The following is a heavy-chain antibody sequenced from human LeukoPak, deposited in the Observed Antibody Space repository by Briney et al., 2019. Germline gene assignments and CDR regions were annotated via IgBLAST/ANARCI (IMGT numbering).Heavy chain of an antibody. V-gene: IGHV5-51*01. J-gene: IGHJ4*02. CDR3: ARPRALDLQLLDY. Sequence: GGALEISCQCSGYIFTSYWIGWVRPLPGKGLGGMGIIYPGESDTRYSPSLQGQVTISADKSISTAYLQWSSLKASDTAMYYCARPRALDLQLLDYWGQGTLVTVSS. D-gene: IGHD5-18*01. CDR2: IYPGESDT. CDR1: GYIFTSYW.